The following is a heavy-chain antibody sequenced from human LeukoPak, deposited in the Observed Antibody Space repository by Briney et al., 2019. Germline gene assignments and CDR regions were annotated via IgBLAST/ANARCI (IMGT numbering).Heavy chain of an antibody. D-gene: IGHD3-3*01. J-gene: IGHJ3*02. CDR1: GGTFSSYA. V-gene: IGHV1-69*06. Sequence: ASVKVSCTASGGTFSSYAISWVRQAPGQGLEWMGGIIPIFGTANYAQKFQGRVTITGDKSTNTAYLELSSLRSEDTAVYYCARDAESSTIFRFLEGGVFDIWGQGTMVTVSS. CDR2: IIPIFGTA. CDR3: ARDAESSTIFRFLEGGVFDI.